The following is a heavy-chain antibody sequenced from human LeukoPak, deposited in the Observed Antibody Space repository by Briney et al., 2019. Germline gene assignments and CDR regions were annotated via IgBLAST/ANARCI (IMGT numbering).Heavy chain of an antibody. CDR1: GGSISSYY. D-gene: IGHD3-10*01. J-gene: IGHJ3*02. CDR2: IYTSGST. V-gene: IGHV4-4*07. Sequence: SETLSLTCTVSGGSISSYYWSWIRQPAGKGLEWIGRIYTSGSTNYNPSLKSRVTMSVDTSKNQFSLKLSSVTAADTAVYYCAMKMVRGDAFDIWGQGTMVTVSS. CDR3: AMKMVRGDAFDI.